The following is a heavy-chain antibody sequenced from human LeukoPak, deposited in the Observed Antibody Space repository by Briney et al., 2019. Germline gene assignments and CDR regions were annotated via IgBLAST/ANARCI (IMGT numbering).Heavy chain of an antibody. Sequence: SQTLSLTCAISGDSVSTNSAAWNWIRQSPSRGLEWLGRTYYRSKWYNEYAVSVRSRITIDADTSKNQFSVHLNSVTPEDTAVYCCARELWGFDYWGQGTLVTVSS. CDR3: ARELWGFDY. J-gene: IGHJ4*02. D-gene: IGHD7-27*01. CDR2: TYYRSKWYN. CDR1: GDSVSTNSAA. V-gene: IGHV6-1*01.